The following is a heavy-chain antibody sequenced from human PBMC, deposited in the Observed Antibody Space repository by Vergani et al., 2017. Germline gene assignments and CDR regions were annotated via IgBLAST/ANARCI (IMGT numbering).Heavy chain of an antibody. Sequence: QVQLVPSGAEVKKPGASVKVSCKASGYTFTSYYMHWVRQAPGQGLEWMGIINPSGGSTSYAQKFQGRVTMTRDTSTSTVYMALSSLRSEDTAVYYCARSYGDYPYYYYGMDVWGQGTTVTVSS. CDR1: GYTFTSYY. CDR3: ARSYGDYPYYYYGMDV. CDR2: INPSGGST. D-gene: IGHD4-17*01. V-gene: IGHV1-46*01. J-gene: IGHJ6*02.